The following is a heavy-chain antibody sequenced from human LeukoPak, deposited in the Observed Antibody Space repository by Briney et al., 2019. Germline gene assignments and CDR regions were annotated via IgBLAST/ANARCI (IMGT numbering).Heavy chain of an antibody. CDR2: ISGSGDST. D-gene: IGHD1-26*01. CDR3: AKDRTVGASYWYFDL. Sequence: PGGSLRLSCAASGFTFNNYAMNWVRQAPGKGLEWVSSISGSGDSTYYADSVKGRFTISRDSSKNTLFLHMNTLRAEDTAIYYCAKDRTVGASYWYFDLWGRGTLVTVSS. CDR1: GFTFNNYA. J-gene: IGHJ2*01. V-gene: IGHV3-23*01.